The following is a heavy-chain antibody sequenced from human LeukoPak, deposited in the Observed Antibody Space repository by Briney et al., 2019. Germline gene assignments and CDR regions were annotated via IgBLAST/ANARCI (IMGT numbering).Heavy chain of an antibody. Sequence: SETLSLTCTVSGGSISSGGYYWSWIRQHPGKGLEWIGYIYYSGSTYYNPSLKSRVTISVDTSKNQFSLKLSSVTAADTAVYYCARARIAGKYFDYWGQGTLVIVSS. V-gene: IGHV4-31*03. CDR2: IYYSGST. CDR3: ARARIAGKYFDY. CDR1: GGSISSGGYY. J-gene: IGHJ4*02. D-gene: IGHD6-13*01.